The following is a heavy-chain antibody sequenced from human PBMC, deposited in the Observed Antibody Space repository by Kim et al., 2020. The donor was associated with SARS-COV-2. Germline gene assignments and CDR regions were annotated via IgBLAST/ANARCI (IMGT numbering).Heavy chain of an antibody. D-gene: IGHD4-4*01. J-gene: IGHJ4*02. CDR3: AREAHYNGRPEKYFDY. V-gene: IGHV1-46*04. CDR2: IIPSDGRT. CDR1: GYTFTGHY. Sequence: ASVKVSCKASGYTFTGHYIHWVRQAPGQGREWMGLIIPSDGRTIYAQQLQGRVTMTRETSTTTVYMELSSLTSEDAAVFYCAREAHYNGRPEKYFDYWGQGTRVTVSS.